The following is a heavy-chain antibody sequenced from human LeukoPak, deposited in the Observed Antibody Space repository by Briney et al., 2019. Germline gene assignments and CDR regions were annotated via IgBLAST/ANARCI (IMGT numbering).Heavy chain of an antibody. CDR3: AKNEGPTMVRGVIHGPLYGMDV. V-gene: IGHV3-23*01. CDR1: GITLSNYG. J-gene: IGHJ6*02. Sequence: GGSLRLSCAVSGITLSNYGMSWVRQAPGKGLEWVAGISGSGGGTHYADSVKGRFTISRDNSKNTLYLQMNSLRAEDTAVYYCAKNEGPTMVRGVIHGPLYGMDVWGQGTTVTVSS. D-gene: IGHD3-10*01. CDR2: ISGSGGGT.